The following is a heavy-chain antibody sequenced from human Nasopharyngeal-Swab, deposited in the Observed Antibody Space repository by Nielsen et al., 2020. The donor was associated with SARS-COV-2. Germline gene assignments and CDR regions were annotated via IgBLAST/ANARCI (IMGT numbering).Heavy chain of an antibody. J-gene: IGHJ5*02. CDR2: IYYSGST. V-gene: IGHV4-59*01. CDR1: GGSISSYY. Sequence: SETLSLTCTVSGGSISSYYWSWIRQPPGKGLEWIGYIYYSGSTNYNPSLKSRVTISVDTSKNQFSLKLSSVTAADTAVYYCARFSGSYYWFDPWGQGTLVTVSS. CDR3: ARFSGSYYWFDP. D-gene: IGHD1-26*01.